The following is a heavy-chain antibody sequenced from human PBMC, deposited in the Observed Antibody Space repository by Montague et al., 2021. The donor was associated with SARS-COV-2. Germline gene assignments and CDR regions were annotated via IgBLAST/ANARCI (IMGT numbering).Heavy chain of an antibody. CDR3: ARDYGDYSYYYGLDV. V-gene: IGHV4-61*02. CDR2: IYSSGST. J-gene: IGHJ6*02. D-gene: IGHD4-17*01. CDR1: GGSIRSGSYY. Sequence: TLSLTCTVSGGSIRSGSYYWSWIRQPAGKGLEWIGRIYSSGSTNYNPSLKSRVTMSVDTSKNRSSLKVSSVTAADTAVYYCARDYGDYSYYYGLDVWGQGTTVTVSS.